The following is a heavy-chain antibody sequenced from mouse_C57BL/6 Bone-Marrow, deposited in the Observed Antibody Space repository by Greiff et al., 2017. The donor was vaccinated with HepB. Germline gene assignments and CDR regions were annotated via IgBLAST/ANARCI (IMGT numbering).Heavy chain of an antibody. CDR3: ARTIYYYGSSYFYYAMDY. V-gene: IGHV1-82*01. Sequence: LVESGPELVKPGASVKISCKASGYAFSSSWMNWVKQRPGKGLEWIGRIYPGDGDTNYNGKFKGKATLTADKSSSTAYMQLSSLTSEDSAVYFCARTIYYYGSSYFYYAMDYWGQGTSVTVSS. CDR2: IYPGDGDT. CDR1: GYAFSSSW. J-gene: IGHJ4*01. D-gene: IGHD1-1*01.